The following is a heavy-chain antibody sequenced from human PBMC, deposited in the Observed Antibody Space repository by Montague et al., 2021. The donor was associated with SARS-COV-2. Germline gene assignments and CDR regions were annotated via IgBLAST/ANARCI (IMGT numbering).Heavy chain of an antibody. CDR2: ITSSSSYI. CDR3: AIDMYYDILTGYYTY. V-gene: IGHV3-21*01. Sequence: SLRLSCAASGFTFSSYSMHWVRQAPGKGLEWVSSITSSSSYIYYADSVKGRFTISRDNAKNSLYLQMNSLRAEDTAVYYCAIDMYYDILTGYYTYWGQGTLVTVSS. J-gene: IGHJ4*02. D-gene: IGHD3-9*01. CDR1: GFTFSSYS.